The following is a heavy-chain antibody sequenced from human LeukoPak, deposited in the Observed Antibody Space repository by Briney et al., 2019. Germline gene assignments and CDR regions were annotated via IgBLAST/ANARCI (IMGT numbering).Heavy chain of an antibody. CDR3: ARGRPYGDYFDH. CDR2: LNPSGTT. Sequence: SQTLSLTCTVSGDSIRRNIYYWCSIRQSAGKGLEWIERLNPSGTTSSNPSLKSRLTMSLDPSENKFSLKLSSVTPADTALYYCARGRPYGDYFDHWGQGSLVTVSS. V-gene: IGHV4-61*02. J-gene: IGHJ4*02. D-gene: IGHD4-17*01. CDR1: GDSIRRNIYY.